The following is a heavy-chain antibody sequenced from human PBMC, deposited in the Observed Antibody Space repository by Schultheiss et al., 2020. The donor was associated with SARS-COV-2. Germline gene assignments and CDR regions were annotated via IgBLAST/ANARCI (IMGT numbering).Heavy chain of an antibody. J-gene: IGHJ4*02. CDR2: IYYSGST. D-gene: IGHD2-2*01. V-gene: IGHV4-59*08. CDR1: GGSFSGYY. CDR3: ARTYCSSTSCYPFDY. Sequence: SETLSLTCAVYGGSFSGYYWSWIRQPAGKGLEWIGYIYYSGSTNNNPSLKSRVTKSVDTSKNQFSLKVSAVTAADTAVYYCARTYCSSTSCYPFDYWGQGTLVTVSS.